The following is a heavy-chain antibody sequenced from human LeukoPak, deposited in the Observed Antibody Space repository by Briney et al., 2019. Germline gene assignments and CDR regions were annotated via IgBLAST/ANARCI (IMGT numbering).Heavy chain of an antibody. CDR1: GFSITTGYY. Sequence: SETLSLTCTVSGFSITTGYYWAWIRQPPGTGLEWIGTIFRIGSTYQNPSLKSRVTISVDASKNQFSLKLSSVTAADTALYYCARVIDVAAAGYFDSWGQGTQVTVSS. J-gene: IGHJ4*02. V-gene: IGHV4-38-2*02. CDR2: IFRIGST. CDR3: ARVIDVAAAGYFDS. D-gene: IGHD6-13*01.